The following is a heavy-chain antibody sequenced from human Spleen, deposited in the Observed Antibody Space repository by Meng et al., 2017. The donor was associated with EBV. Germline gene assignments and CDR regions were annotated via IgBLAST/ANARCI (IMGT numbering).Heavy chain of an antibody. D-gene: IGHD2-2*01. V-gene: IGHV1-69*06. J-gene: IGHJ4*02. CDR1: GYTFLSYG. CDR2: IIPMFRTP. CDR3: AKDGDDTSAHGY. Sequence: QVQLVQSGAEGKKPGASVKVSCKASGYTFLSYGFSWVRQAPGQGLEWMGGIIPMFRTPNYAPIFQGRVTITADTSTNTAYMELSGLRSEDTAVYYCAKDGDDTSAHGYWGQGTLVTVSS.